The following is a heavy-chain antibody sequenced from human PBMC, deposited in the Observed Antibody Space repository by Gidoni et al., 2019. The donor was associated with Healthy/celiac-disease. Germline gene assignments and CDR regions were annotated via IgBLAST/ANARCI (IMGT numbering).Heavy chain of an antibody. D-gene: IGHD1-26*01. CDR2: IWYDGSNK. Sequence: QVQLVESGGGVVQPGRSLRLSCAASGFTFSSYGMHWVRQAPGKGLEGVAVIWYDGSNKYYADSVKGRFTISRDNSKNTLYLQMNSLRAEDTAVYYCARDSGSYDYWGQGTLVTVSS. V-gene: IGHV3-33*01. CDR3: ARDSGSYDY. CDR1: GFTFSSYG. J-gene: IGHJ4*02.